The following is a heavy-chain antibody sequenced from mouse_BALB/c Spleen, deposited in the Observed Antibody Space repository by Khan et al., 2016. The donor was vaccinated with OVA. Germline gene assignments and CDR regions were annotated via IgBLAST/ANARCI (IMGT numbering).Heavy chain of an antibody. V-gene: IGHV1S135*01. CDR1: GYSFTTYY. CDR3: RRQGYVGWFTY. D-gene: IGHD2-14*01. J-gene: IGHJ3*01. CDR2: IDPFSGDT. Sequence: VQLKQSGPELMKPGTSVKISCKASGYSFTTYYIHWVMQSHGKSLEWIGYIDPFSGDTTFNQKFKGKATLTVDKSSSTAYIHLSNLTSEDSAIYYCRRQGYVGWFTYWGQGTLVTVSA.